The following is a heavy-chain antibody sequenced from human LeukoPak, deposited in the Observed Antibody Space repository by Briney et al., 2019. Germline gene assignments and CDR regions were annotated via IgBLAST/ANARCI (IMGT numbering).Heavy chain of an antibody. CDR3: AGGPYYGTGTRPGYLNY. J-gene: IGHJ4*02. CDR2: LYNFGSN. Sequence: GGSLRLSCADSNFSVNNNYIDWVRQAPGKGLEWVSSLYNFGSNYYVHSVTAPFTLSRALSKNTVYLQMSSLRADDTAVYYCAGGPYYGTGTRPGYLNYWGLGTLVTVSS. D-gene: IGHD3-10*01. V-gene: IGHV3-53*01. CDR1: NFSVNNNY.